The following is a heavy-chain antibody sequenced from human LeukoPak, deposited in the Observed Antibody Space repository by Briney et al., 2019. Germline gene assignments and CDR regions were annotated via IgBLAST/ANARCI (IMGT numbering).Heavy chain of an antibody. CDR3: ARELGGSYRFDY. Sequence: ASVKVSCKASGYTFTGYYMHWVRQAPGQGLEGMGWINPNSGGTNYAQKFQGRVTMARDTSISTAYMELSRLRSDDTAVYYCARELGGSYRFDYCGQGTLVTVSS. J-gene: IGHJ4*02. D-gene: IGHD1-26*01. CDR2: INPNSGGT. V-gene: IGHV1-2*02. CDR1: GYTFTGYY.